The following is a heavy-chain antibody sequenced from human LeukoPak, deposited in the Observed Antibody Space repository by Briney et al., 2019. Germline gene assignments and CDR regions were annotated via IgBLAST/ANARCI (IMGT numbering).Heavy chain of an antibody. CDR1: GFTVSSNY. Sequence: GGSLRLSCAASGFTVSSNYMSWVRQAPGKGLEWVSVIYSGGSTYYADSVKGRFTISRDNAKNSLYLQMNSLRAEDTAVYYCARDPSSTSCYTCYYYMDVWGKGTTVTVSS. V-gene: IGHV3-53*01. J-gene: IGHJ6*03. D-gene: IGHD2-2*02. CDR2: IYSGGST. CDR3: ARDPSSTSCYTCYYYMDV.